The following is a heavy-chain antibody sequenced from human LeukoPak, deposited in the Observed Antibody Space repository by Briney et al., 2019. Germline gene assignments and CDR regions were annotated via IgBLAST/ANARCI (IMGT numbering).Heavy chain of an antibody. Sequence: SETLSLTCTVSGGSISSYYWSWIRQPAGKGLEWIGRTYTSGSTNYNPSLKSRVTMSVDTSKNQFSLKLSSVTAADTAVYYCANTVTPYNWFDPWGQGTLVTVSS. CDR1: GGSISSYY. D-gene: IGHD4-11*01. CDR3: ANTVTPYNWFDP. J-gene: IGHJ5*02. CDR2: TYTSGST. V-gene: IGHV4-4*07.